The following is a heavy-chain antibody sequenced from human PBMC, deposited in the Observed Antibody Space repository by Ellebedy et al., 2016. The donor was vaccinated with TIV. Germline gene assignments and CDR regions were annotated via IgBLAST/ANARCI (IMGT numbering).Heavy chain of an antibody. CDR2: IIPIFGTA. Sequence: SVKVSCXASGGTFSSYAISWVRQAPGQGLEWMGGIIPIFGTANYAQKFQGRVTITADKSTSTAYMELGSLRSEDTAVYYCARGRISAFRGWYFDLWGRGTLVTVSS. CDR1: GGTFSSYA. D-gene: IGHD2/OR15-2a*01. V-gene: IGHV1-69*06. CDR3: ARGRISAFRGWYFDL. J-gene: IGHJ2*01.